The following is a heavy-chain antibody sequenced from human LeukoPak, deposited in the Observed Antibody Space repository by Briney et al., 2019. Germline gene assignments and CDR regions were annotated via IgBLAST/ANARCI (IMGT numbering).Heavy chain of an antibody. J-gene: IGHJ4*02. CDR2: ISYDGSNK. V-gene: IGHV3-30-3*01. D-gene: IGHD6-19*01. Sequence: GGSLRLSCAASGFTFSSYAMHWVRQAPGKGLEWVAVISYDGSNKYYADSVKGRFTISRDNSKNTPYLQMNSLRAEDTAVYYCARGGIAVAGRIDYWGQGTLVTVSS. CDR3: ARGGIAVAGRIDY. CDR1: GFTFSSYA.